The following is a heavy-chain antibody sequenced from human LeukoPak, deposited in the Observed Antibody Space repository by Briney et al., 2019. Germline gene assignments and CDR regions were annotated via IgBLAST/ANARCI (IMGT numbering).Heavy chain of an antibody. J-gene: IGHJ5*02. CDR1: GGSISSGDYY. Sequence: SQTLPLTCTVSGGSISSGDYYWSWIRQPPGKGLEWIGYIYYSGSTNYNPSLKSRVTISVDTSKNQFSLKLSSVTAADTAVYYCARGGYSNWFDPWGQGTLVTVSS. D-gene: IGHD2-15*01. CDR3: ARGGYSNWFDP. V-gene: IGHV4-61*08. CDR2: IYYSGST.